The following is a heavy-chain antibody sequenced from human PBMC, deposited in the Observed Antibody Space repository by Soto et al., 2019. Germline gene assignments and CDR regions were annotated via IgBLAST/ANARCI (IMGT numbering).Heavy chain of an antibody. Sequence: GSLRLSCAGSGFTFSSYGIHWVRQAPGKGLEWVALISYDGGNEKYTESVKDRFTISRDDSHNVAYLQMSSLRTEDTAMYYCAKDRYSGTYPTDFDYWGQGSLVTVSS. D-gene: IGHD1-26*01. CDR3: AKDRYSGTYPTDFDY. CDR2: ISYDGGNE. J-gene: IGHJ4*02. CDR1: GFTFSSYG. V-gene: IGHV3-30*18.